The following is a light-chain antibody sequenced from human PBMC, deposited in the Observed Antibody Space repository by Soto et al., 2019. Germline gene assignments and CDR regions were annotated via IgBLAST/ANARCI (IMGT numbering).Light chain of an antibody. CDR3: QQDGSSPRT. Sequence: EIVLTQSPGTLSLSPGERATLSCRASQNVGSRYLAWYQQKPGQAPRLLISGTSTRATGIPDRVSGSGAGTDCRLTISRQEAGDLAVYYCQQDGSSPRTFGQGTKVEIK. CDR1: QNVGSRY. V-gene: IGKV3-20*01. CDR2: GTS. J-gene: IGKJ1*01.